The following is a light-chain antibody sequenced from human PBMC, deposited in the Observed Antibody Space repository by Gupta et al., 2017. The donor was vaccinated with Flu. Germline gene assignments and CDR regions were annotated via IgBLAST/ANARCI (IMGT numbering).Light chain of an antibody. CDR3: QQYGSSPYT. J-gene: IGKJ2*01. Sequence: EIVLTQSSGTLSLSPGERATLSCRASQTIRASFLAWYQQKPGQASRLLIYAASSRATGIPGRFSASGSGTDFTLTISRLEPEDFAVYYCQQYGSSPYTFSQGTKLEIK. CDR1: QTIRASF. CDR2: AAS. V-gene: IGKV3-20*01.